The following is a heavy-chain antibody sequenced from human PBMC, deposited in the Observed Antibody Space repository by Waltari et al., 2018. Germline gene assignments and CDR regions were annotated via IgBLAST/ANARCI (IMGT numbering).Heavy chain of an antibody. CDR3: VRLLGGSSWPYAFDV. Sequence: EVQLVVSGGGLVKPGGSLRLSCAASGFNFNTFTMNWVRQAPGKGLEWVSYITSGSTYIYYADSVKGRFTTSRDNAENSLYLQMNSLRAEDTAVYFCVRLLGGSSWPYAFDVWGQGALVTVSS. V-gene: IGHV3-21*01. D-gene: IGHD3-16*01. J-gene: IGHJ3*01. CDR2: ITSGSTYI. CDR1: GFNFNTFT.